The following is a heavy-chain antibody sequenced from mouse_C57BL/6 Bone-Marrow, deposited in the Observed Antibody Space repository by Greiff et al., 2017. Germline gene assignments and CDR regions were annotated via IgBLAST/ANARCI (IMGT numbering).Heavy chain of an antibody. CDR1: GYTFTSYW. V-gene: IGHV1-55*01. CDR3: ARPYYSNYWYFDV. Sequence: QVQLQQPGAELVKPGASVKMSCKASGYTFTSYWITWVKQRPGQGLEWIGDIYPGSGSTNYNEKLKSKATLTVDTSSSTANMQLSSLTSEDSAVYYCARPYYSNYWYFDVWGTGTTVTVSS. J-gene: IGHJ1*03. D-gene: IGHD2-5*01. CDR2: IYPGSGST.